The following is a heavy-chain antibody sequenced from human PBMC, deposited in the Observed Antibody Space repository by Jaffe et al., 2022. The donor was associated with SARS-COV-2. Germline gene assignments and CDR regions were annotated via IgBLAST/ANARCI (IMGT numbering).Heavy chain of an antibody. J-gene: IGHJ4*02. V-gene: IGHV3-74*03. CDR2: INRDGTTT. Sequence: EVQLAESGGGLIQPGGSLRLSCAVTGFTFSGYWMHWVRQAPGKGLVWVSHINRDGTTTKYADSVKGRFTISRDNAKNTLYLQMNSLRAEDTAVYYCTRDFSHCGYDVWGQGILVTVSS. CDR3: TRDFSHCGYDV. CDR1: GFTFSGYW. D-gene: IGHD5-12*01.